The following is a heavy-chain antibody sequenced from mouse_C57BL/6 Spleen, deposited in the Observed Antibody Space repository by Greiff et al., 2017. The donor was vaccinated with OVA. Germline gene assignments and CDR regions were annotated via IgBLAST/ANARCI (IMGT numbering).Heavy chain of an antibody. V-gene: IGHV1-64*01. CDR2: IRPNSGST. Sequence: QVQLKQSGAELVKPGASVKLSCKASGYTFTSYWMPWVQQRPGQGLEWIGMIRPNSGSTNYNEKFKSKATLTVDKPSSTAYMQLSSLTSEDSAVYYCARDGKGWYFDVWGTGTTVTVSS. CDR1: GYTFTSYW. J-gene: IGHJ1*03. D-gene: IGHD2-1*01. CDR3: ARDGKGWYFDV.